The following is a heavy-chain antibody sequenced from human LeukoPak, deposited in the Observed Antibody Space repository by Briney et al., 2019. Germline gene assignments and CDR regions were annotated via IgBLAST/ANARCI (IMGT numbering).Heavy chain of an antibody. CDR2: LFYYGST. Sequence: SETLSLTCTVSGDSISSSNYFWGWIRQPPGKGLEWIGSLFYYGSTYYNASLKSRVTISLDTSKKQFSLKLRSVTAADTAVYYCARGGITSLLNWFDPWGLGILVTVSS. CDR3: ARGGITSLLNWFDP. V-gene: IGHV4-39*07. J-gene: IGHJ5*02. CDR1: GDSISSSNYF. D-gene: IGHD3-16*01.